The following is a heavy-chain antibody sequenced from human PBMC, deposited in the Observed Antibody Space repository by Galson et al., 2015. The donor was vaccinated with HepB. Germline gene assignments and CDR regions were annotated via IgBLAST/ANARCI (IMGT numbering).Heavy chain of an antibody. D-gene: IGHD1-26*01. CDR1: GFTFSSYA. CDR3: ARGGRVGATLYYFDY. CDR2: ISYDGNNK. V-gene: IGHV3-30-3*01. Sequence: SLRLSCAASGFTFSSYAMHWVRQAPGKGLEWVAVISYDGNNKYYADSVKGRFTISRDNSKNTLYLQMNSLRAEDTAVYYCARGGRVGATLYYFDYWGQGTLVTVSS. J-gene: IGHJ4*02.